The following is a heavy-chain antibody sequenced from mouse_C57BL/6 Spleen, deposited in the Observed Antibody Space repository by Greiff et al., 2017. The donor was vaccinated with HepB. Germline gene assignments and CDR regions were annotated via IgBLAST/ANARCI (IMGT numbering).Heavy chain of an antibody. Sequence: VQLQQPGAELVKPGASVKLSCKASGYTFTSYWMQWVKQRPGQGLEWIGEIDPSDSYTNYNQKFKGKATLTVDTSSSTAYMQLSSLTSEDSAVYYCARAGYYEPWDYWGQGTSVTVSS. J-gene: IGHJ4*01. CDR2: IDPSDSYT. CDR3: ARAGYYEPWDY. D-gene: IGHD2-3*01. CDR1: GYTFTSYW. V-gene: IGHV1-50*01.